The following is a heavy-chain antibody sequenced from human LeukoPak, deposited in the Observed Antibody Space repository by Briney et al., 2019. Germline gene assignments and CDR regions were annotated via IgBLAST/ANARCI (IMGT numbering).Heavy chain of an antibody. Sequence: SQTLSLTCTVSGGSISSGSYYWSWIRQPAGKGLEWIGRIYTSGSTNYNPSLKSRVTISVDTSKNQFSLKLSSVTAADTAVYYCAGHKYSYTPWGQGTLVTVSS. V-gene: IGHV4-61*02. CDR2: IYTSGST. CDR3: AGHKYSYTP. D-gene: IGHD5-18*01. CDR1: GGSISSGSYY. J-gene: IGHJ5*02.